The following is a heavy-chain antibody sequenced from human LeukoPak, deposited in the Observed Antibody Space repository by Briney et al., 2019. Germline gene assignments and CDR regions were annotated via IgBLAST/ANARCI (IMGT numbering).Heavy chain of an antibody. CDR3: AKDISPFYYDSHAFDI. CDR2: ISWDGGST. D-gene: IGHD3-22*01. J-gene: IGHJ3*02. Sequence: GGSLRLPCAASGFTFDDYAMHWVRQAPGKGLEWVSLISWDGGSTYYADSVKGRFTISRDNSKNSLYLQMNSLRAEDTALYYCAKDISPFYYDSHAFDIWGQGTMVTVSS. V-gene: IGHV3-43D*03. CDR1: GFTFDDYA.